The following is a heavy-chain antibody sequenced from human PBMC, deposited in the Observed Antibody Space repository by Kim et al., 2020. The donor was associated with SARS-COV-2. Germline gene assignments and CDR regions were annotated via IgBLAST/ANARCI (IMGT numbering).Heavy chain of an antibody. Sequence: GGSLRLSCAASGFTFSSYGMHWVRQAPGKGLEWVAVIWYDGSNKYYADSVKGRFTISRDNSKNTLYLQMNSLRAEDTAVYYCARSESGSLGYCTNGVCYPLDYWGQGTLVTVSS. V-gene: IGHV3-33*01. CDR1: GFTFSSYG. CDR2: IWYDGSNK. CDR3: ARSESGSLGYCTNGVCYPLDY. D-gene: IGHD2-8*01. J-gene: IGHJ4*02.